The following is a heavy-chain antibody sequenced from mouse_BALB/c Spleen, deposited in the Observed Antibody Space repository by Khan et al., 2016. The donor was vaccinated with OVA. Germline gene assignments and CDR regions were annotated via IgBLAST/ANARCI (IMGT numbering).Heavy chain of an antibody. Sequence: DLVKPGASVKLSCKASGYTFTSYWINWIKQRPGQGLEWVGQISPGSGSAYYNEVFTDKATLTIDTSSTHAYSQLSSLASEDSAGYFCARSNDYGRSLYAMDYWGQGTSVTVSS. J-gene: IGHJ4*01. CDR3: ARSNDYGRSLYAMDY. D-gene: IGHD1-1*01. CDR2: ISPGSGSA. V-gene: IGHV1S41*01. CDR1: GYTFTSYW.